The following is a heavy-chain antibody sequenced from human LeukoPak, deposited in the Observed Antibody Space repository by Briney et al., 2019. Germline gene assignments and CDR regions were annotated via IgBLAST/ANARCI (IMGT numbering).Heavy chain of an antibody. J-gene: IGHJ4*02. CDR3: ARFRGGYFDY. CDR1: GGSINSYY. D-gene: IGHD3-10*01. V-gene: IGHV4-59*12. Sequence: PSETLSLTCTVSGGSINSYYWDWIRQPPGKGLEWIGYIYYSGSTNYNPSLKSRVTMSVDTSKNQFSLKLSSVTAADTAVYYCARFRGGYFDYWGQGTLVTVSS. CDR2: IYYSGST.